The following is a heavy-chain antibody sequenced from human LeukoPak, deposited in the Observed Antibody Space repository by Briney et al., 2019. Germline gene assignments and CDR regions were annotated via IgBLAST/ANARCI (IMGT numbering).Heavy chain of an antibody. CDR2: IYTSGST. Sequence: SETLSLTCTISGGSISSYYWSWIRQPAGKGLEWIGRIYTSGSTNYNPSLKSRVTMSVDTSKNQFSLKLSSVAAADTAVYYCARSESSSWGPYYFDYWGQGTLVTVSS. V-gene: IGHV4-4*07. J-gene: IGHJ4*02. CDR1: GGSISSYY. D-gene: IGHD6-13*01. CDR3: ARSESSSWGPYYFDY.